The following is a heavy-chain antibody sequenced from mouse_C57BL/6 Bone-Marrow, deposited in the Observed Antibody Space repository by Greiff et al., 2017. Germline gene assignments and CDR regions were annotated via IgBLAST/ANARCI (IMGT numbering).Heavy chain of an antibody. Sequence: QVQLKESGAELARPGASVKMSCKASGYTFTSYTMHWVKQRPGQGLEWIGYINPSSGYTKYNQKFKDKATLTADKSSSTAYMQLSSLTSEDSAVYYCARKRNGYYSYYFDYWGQGTTLTVSS. J-gene: IGHJ2*01. CDR1: GYTFTSYT. V-gene: IGHV1-4*01. CDR3: ARKRNGYYSYYFDY. D-gene: IGHD2-3*01. CDR2: INPSSGYT.